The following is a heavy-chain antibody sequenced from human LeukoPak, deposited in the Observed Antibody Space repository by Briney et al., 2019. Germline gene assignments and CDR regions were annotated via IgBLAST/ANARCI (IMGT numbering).Heavy chain of an antibody. D-gene: IGHD6-13*01. CDR2: IYYSGST. Sequence: PSETLSLTCTVSGGSISSYYWSWIRQPPGKGLEWIGYIYYSGSTNYNPSLKSRVTISVDTSKNQFSLKLSSVTAADTAVYYCARDLYSSSRRGYFDYWGQGTLVTVSS. CDR1: GGSISSYY. J-gene: IGHJ4*02. V-gene: IGHV4-59*12. CDR3: ARDLYSSSRRGYFDY.